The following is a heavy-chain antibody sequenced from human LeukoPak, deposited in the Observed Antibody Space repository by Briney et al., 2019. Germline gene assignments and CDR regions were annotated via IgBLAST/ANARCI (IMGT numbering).Heavy chain of an antibody. D-gene: IGHD6-13*01. J-gene: IGHJ4*02. CDR3: AKARRGSIAAAGPKIDY. Sequence: PGGSLRLSCAASGFTFSSYAMSWVRQAPGKGLEWVSAISGSGGSTYYADSVKGRFTISRDNSKNTLYLQMNSLRAEDTAVYYCAKARRGSIAAAGPKIDYWGQGTLVTVSS. CDR1: GFTFSSYA. CDR2: ISGSGGST. V-gene: IGHV3-23*01.